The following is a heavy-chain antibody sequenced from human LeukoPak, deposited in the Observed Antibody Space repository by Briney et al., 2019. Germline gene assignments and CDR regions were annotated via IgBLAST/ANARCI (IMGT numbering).Heavy chain of an antibody. Sequence: SVNVSCKASGGTFSSYAISWVRQAPGQGLEWMGGIIPIFGTANYAQKFQGRVTITADESTSTAYMELSSLRSEDTAVYYCAREGSGPTITSLGYWGQGTLVTVSS. CDR1: GGTFSSYA. V-gene: IGHV1-69*13. J-gene: IGHJ4*02. CDR3: AREGSGPTITSLGY. CDR2: IIPIFGTA. D-gene: IGHD3-10*01.